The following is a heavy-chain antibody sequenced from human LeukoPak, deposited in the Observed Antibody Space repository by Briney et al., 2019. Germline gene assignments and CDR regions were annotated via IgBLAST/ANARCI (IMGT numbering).Heavy chain of an antibody. Sequence: SVKVSCKAYGYTFNSYGISWVRQAPGQGLEWMGGIIPIFGTANYAQKFQGRVTITTDESTSTAYMELSSLRSEDTAVYYCARGPYCGGDCYSIDYWGQGTLVTVSS. CDR1: GYTFNSYG. D-gene: IGHD2-21*02. CDR2: IIPIFGTA. J-gene: IGHJ4*02. V-gene: IGHV1-69*05. CDR3: ARGPYCGGDCYSIDY.